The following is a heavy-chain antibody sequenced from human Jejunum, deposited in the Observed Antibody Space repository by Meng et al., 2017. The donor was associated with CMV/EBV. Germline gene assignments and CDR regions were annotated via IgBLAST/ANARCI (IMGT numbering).Heavy chain of an antibody. CDR1: GYTFINYA. J-gene: IGHJ4*02. Sequence: HVQMVNSGAEVKKAGASVKVSGKASGYTFINYARNWVRQAPGQGLEWMGWINTNTGNPTYAQGFTRRFVFSLDTSFRTAYLQISSLKAEDTAVYYCARVAPSGYRYFDYWGQGTLVTVSS. D-gene: IGHD3-3*01. CDR3: ARVAPSGYRYFDY. V-gene: IGHV7-4-1*02. CDR2: INTNTGNP.